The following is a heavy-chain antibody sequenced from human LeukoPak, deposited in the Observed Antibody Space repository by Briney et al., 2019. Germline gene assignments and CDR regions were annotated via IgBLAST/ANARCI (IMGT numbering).Heavy chain of an antibody. J-gene: IGHJ4*02. CDR1: GFTFDDYA. Sequence: GRSLRLSCAASGFTFDDYAMHWVRQAPGKGLEWVSGISWNSGSIGYADSVKDRFTISRDNAKNSPYLQMNSLRAEDTAVYYCAKDLSDFLVAYFDYWGQGTLVTVSS. CDR2: ISWNSGSI. V-gene: IGHV3-9*01. D-gene: IGHD2-15*01. CDR3: AKDLSDFLVAYFDY.